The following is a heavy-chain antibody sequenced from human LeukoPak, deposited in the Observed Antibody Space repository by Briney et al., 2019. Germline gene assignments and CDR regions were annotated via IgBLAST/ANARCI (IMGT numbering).Heavy chain of an antibody. Sequence: GGSLRLSCAASGFTFSSYAMHWVRRAPGKGLEWAAVISYDGSNKYYSDSVKCRFTISRDNSKNALYLQMNSLRAEDTAVYYCARDPSPDYGDYVYYYYGMDVWGQGTTVTVSS. V-gene: IGHV3-30*04. J-gene: IGHJ6*02. D-gene: IGHD4-17*01. CDR1: GFTFSSYA. CDR2: ISYDGSNK. CDR3: ARDPSPDYGDYVYYYYGMDV.